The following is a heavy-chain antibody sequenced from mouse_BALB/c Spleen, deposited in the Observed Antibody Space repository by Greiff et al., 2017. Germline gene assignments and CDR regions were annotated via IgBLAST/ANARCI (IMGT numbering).Heavy chain of an antibody. Sequence: DVMLVESGGGLVQPGGSRKLSCAASGFTFSDYGMAWVRQAPGKGPEWVAFISNLAYSIYYADTVTGRFTISRENAKNTLYLEMSSLRSEDTAMYYCARYMHGGVYAMDYWGQGTSVTVSS. CDR2: ISNLAYSI. CDR3: ARYMHGGVYAMDY. V-gene: IGHV5-15*02. D-gene: IGHD6-5*01. J-gene: IGHJ4*01. CDR1: GFTFSDYG.